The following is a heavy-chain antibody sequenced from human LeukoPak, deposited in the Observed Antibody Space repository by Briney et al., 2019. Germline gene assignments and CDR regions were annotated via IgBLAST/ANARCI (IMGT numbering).Heavy chain of an antibody. V-gene: IGHV3-21*01. CDR2: ISSSSSYI. CDR3: ARVGNPNYDYYYYMDV. D-gene: IGHD1-14*01. CDR1: GFTFSSYS. Sequence: GGSLRLSCAASGFTFSSYSMNWVRQAPGKGLEWVSSISSSSSYIYYTDSVKGRFTISRDNAKNSLYLQMNSLRAEDTAVYYCARVGNPNYDYYYYMDVWGKGTTVTVSS. J-gene: IGHJ6*03.